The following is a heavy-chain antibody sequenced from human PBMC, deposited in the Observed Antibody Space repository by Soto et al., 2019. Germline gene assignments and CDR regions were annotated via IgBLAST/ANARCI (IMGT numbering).Heavy chain of an antibody. CDR3: GREAGRGGMVVVVADLDY. CDR1: GYTFTSYY. Sequence: QVQLVQSGAEVKKPGASVKVSCKASGYTFTSYYMHWVRQAPGQGLEWMGIINASGGSTSYPQKFQGRVTMTRDKSTSTVYMELSSVRSEDTAVYYCGREAGRGGMVVVVADLDYWGQGTLVTVSS. CDR2: INASGGST. V-gene: IGHV1-46*01. D-gene: IGHD3-22*01. J-gene: IGHJ4*02.